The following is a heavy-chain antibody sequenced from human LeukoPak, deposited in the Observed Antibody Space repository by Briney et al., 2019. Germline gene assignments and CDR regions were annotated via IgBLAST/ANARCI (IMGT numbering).Heavy chain of an antibody. CDR3: ARDLGYCSGGSCYPYYFDY. J-gene: IGHJ4*02. CDR1: GYSISSGYY. CDR2: IYHSGST. D-gene: IGHD2-15*01. V-gene: IGHV4-38-2*02. Sequence: SETLSLTCTVSGYSISSGYYWGWIRQPPGKGLEWIGSIYHSGSTYYNPSLKSRVTISVDTSKNQFSLKLSSVTAADTAVYYCARDLGYCSGGSCYPYYFDYWGQGTLVTVSS.